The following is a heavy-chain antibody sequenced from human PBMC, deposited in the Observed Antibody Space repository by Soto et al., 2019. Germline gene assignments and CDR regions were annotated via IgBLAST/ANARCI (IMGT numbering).Heavy chain of an antibody. V-gene: IGHV3-23*01. J-gene: IGHJ5*02. D-gene: IGHD6-6*01. CDR3: AKNIEYSSSFVSYNWFDP. Sequence: PGGSLRLSCAASGFTFSSYAMSWVRQAPGKGLEWVSAISGSGGSTYYADSVKGRFTISRDISKNTLYLQMNSLRAEDTAVYYCAKNIEYSSSFVSYNWFDPWGQGTLVTVST. CDR2: ISGSGGST. CDR1: GFTFSSYA.